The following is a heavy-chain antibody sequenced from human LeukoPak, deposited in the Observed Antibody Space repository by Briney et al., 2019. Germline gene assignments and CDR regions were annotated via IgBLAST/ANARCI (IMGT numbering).Heavy chain of an antibody. J-gene: IGHJ4*02. D-gene: IGHD6-13*01. CDR2: ISGSGGST. V-gene: IGHV3-23*01. CDR1: GFTFSSYA. CDR3: AKDLGSIATAGNVFGYFDY. Sequence: GGSLRLSCAASGFTFSSYAMSWVRQAPGKGLEWVSAISGSGGSTYYADSVKGRFTISRDNSKNTLYLQMNSLRAEDTAVYYCAKDLGSIATAGNVFGYFDYWGQGTLVTVPS.